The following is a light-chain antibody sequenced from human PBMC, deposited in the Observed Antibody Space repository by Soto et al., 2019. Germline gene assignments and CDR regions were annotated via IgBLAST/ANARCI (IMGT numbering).Light chain of an antibody. V-gene: IGLV2-14*03. CDR2: DVS. J-gene: IGLJ1*01. CDR1: SSDVGGYNY. CDR3: SSYTSSSTYV. Sequence: QSVLTQPPSVSGSPGQSITISCTGTSSDVGGYNYVSWYQQHPGKVPKLMLYDVSNRPSGVSNRFSGSKSVNTASLTISGLQAEDEADYYCSSYTSSSTYVFGILTNVT.